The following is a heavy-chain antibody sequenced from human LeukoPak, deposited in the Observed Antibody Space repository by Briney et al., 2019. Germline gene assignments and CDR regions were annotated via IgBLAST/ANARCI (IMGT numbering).Heavy chain of an antibody. CDR3: AKVGGTYHFDY. D-gene: IGHD1-26*01. CDR1: GFTFSTYA. Sequence: PGRSLRLSCAASGFTFSTYAMSWVRQAPGKGLEWVSASGSGSSTYYADSVKGRFTISRDNSKNTLYLQMNSLRAEDTALYYCAKVGGTYHFDYWGQGTLVTVSS. V-gene: IGHV3-23*01. CDR2: SGSGSST. J-gene: IGHJ4*02.